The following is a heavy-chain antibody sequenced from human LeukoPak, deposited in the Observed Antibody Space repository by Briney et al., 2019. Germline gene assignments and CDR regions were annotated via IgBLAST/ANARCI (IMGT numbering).Heavy chain of an antibody. Sequence: GGSLRPSCAASGFTFSDAWMSWVRQTPGKGLEWVGRIKSNTDGGTTDFAAPVKGRFTISRDDSENALYLQMNSLKTEDTAVYYCTTQLLYEHNFDYWGQGTLVTVSS. D-gene: IGHD2-2*02. CDR1: GFTFSDAW. V-gene: IGHV3-15*01. J-gene: IGHJ4*02. CDR3: TTQLLYEHNFDY. CDR2: IKSNTDGGTT.